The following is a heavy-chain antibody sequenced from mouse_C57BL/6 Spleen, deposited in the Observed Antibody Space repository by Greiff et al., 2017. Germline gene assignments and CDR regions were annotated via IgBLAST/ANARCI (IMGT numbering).Heavy chain of an antibody. CDR2: IYPRSGNT. V-gene: IGHV1-81*01. CDR3: ARNSNYVDY. CDR1: GYTFTSYG. J-gene: IGHJ2*01. D-gene: IGHD2-5*01. Sequence: VHLVESGAELARPGASVKLSCKASGYTFTSYGISWVKQRTGQGLEWIGEIYPRSGNTYYNEKFKGKATLTADKSSSTAYMELRSLTSEDSAVYFCARNSNYVDYWGQGTTLTVSS.